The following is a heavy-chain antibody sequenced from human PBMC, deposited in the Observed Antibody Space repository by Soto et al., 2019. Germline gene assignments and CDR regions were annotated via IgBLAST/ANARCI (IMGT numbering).Heavy chain of an antibody. V-gene: IGHV1-46*01. D-gene: IGHD3-3*01. CDR3: ARDDFWSGYPAPLYYYYGMDV. CDR2: INPSGGST. Sequence: SVKVSCKASGYTFTSYYMHWVRQAPGQGLEWMGIINPSGGSTSYAQKFQGRVTMTRDTSTSTVYMELSSLRSEDTAVYYCARDDFWSGYPAPLYYYYGMDVWGQGTTVTVSS. CDR1: GYTFTSYY. J-gene: IGHJ6*02.